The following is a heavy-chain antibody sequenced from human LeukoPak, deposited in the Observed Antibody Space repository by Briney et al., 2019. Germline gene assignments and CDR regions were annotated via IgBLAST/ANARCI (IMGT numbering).Heavy chain of an antibody. CDR2: IYHSGST. CDR1: GYSISSGYY. V-gene: IGHV4-38-2*02. D-gene: IGHD5-12*01. J-gene: IGHJ5*02. CDR3: ARDQGGYSGSNWFDP. Sequence: SETLSLTCAVSGYSISSGYYWGWIRQPPGKGLEWIGSIYHSGSTYYNPSLKSRVTMSVDTSKNQFSLELSSVTAADTAVYYCARDQGGYSGSNWFDPWGQGTLVTVSS.